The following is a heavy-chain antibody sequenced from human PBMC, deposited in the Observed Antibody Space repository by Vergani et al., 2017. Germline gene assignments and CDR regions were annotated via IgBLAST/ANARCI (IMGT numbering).Heavy chain of an antibody. V-gene: IGHV3-30-3*01. Sequence: QVQLVESGGGVVQPGRSLRLSCAASGFTFSSYAMHWVRQAPGKGLEWVAVISYDGSNKYYADSVKGRFTISRDNSKNTLYLQMNSLRAEDTAVYYCARVCRSPYCSSTSCSDPYYYYYYMDVWGKGTTVTVSS. CDR1: GFTFSSYA. CDR3: ARVCRSPYCSSTSCSDPYYYYYYMDV. D-gene: IGHD2-2*01. CDR2: ISYDGSNK. J-gene: IGHJ6*03.